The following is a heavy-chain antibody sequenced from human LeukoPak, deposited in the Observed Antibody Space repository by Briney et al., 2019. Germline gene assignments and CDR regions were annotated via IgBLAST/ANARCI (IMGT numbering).Heavy chain of an antibody. CDR1: GFTFSSYW. V-gene: IGHV3-7*01. CDR3: ARESGSYLYGYAFDI. Sequence: GGSLRLSCAASGFTFSSYWMTWVRQAPGKGLEWVANIKQDGSEKFYVDSVKGRFTISRENAKNSLYLQMNSLRAGDTAVYYCARESGSYLYGYAFDIWGQGTMVTVSS. J-gene: IGHJ3*02. CDR2: IKQDGSEK. D-gene: IGHD1-26*01.